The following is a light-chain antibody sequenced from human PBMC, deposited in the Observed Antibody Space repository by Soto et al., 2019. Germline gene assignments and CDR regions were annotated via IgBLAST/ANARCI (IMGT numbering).Light chain of an antibody. CDR2: GAS. J-gene: IGKJ4*02. Sequence: DIQLTQSPAFLSASVGDRVTITCRASQGIINYLAWYQQQPGKAPKLLISGASTLQSGVSSRFSGSGSGTEFTLTISSLQPEDFATYYCQQVNTYPLTFGGGTKVEI. V-gene: IGKV1-9*01. CDR3: QQVNTYPLT. CDR1: QGIINY.